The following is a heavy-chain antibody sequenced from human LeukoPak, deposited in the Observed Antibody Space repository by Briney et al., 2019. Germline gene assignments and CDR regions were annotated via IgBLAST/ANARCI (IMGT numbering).Heavy chain of an antibody. Sequence: LSGGSLRLSCAASGFTFSSYGMHWVRQAPGKGLEWVAVIWYDGSNKYYADSVKGRFTVSRDNSKNTLYLQMSSLRVEDTAVYYCAKRGSSETRWYPFDYWGQGTLVTVSS. J-gene: IGHJ4*02. CDR1: GFTFSSYG. V-gene: IGHV3-33*06. D-gene: IGHD2-15*01. CDR3: AKRGSSETRWYPFDY. CDR2: IWYDGSNK.